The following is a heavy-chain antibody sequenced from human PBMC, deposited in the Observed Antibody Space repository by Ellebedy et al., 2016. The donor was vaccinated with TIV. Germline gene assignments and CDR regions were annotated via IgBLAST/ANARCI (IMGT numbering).Heavy chain of an antibody. J-gene: IGHJ6*02. CDR2: VHHSGST. D-gene: IGHD3-9*01. V-gene: IGHV4-59*11. Sequence: LETLSLTCTVSGDSINNHFWTWIRQPPGKGLEWIGYVHHSGSTSYNPSLKIRVTISLDASKSQISLNLSSVTAADTAVYYCARDPTDVLTGQIYGMDVWGQGTTVTVSS. CDR3: ARDPTDVLTGQIYGMDV. CDR1: GDSINNHF.